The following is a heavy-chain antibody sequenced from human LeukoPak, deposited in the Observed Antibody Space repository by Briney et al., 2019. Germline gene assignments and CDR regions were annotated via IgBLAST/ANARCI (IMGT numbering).Heavy chain of an antibody. CDR1: GGSLSSGSYS. D-gene: IGHD2-15*01. J-gene: IGHJ4*02. V-gene: IGHV4-61*01. CDR3: ARVVFCSGGSCYYYFGY. Sequence: SETLSLTCTVSGGSLSSGSYSRSWIRQPPGKGLEWIGYIYYSGGTNYSPSLKSRVTISVDTSKNQFSLKLSSVTAADTAVYYCARVVFCSGGSCYYYFGYWGQGTLVTVSS. CDR2: IYYSGGT.